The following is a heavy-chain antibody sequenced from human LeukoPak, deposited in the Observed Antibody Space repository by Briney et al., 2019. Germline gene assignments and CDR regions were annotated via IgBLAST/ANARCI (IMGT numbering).Heavy chain of an antibody. J-gene: IGHJ4*02. V-gene: IGHV4-39*01. Sequence: PSETLSLTSTVSGGSISSSSYYWGWIRQPPGKGLEWIGSIYYSGSTYYNPSLKSRVTISVDTSKNQFSLKLSSVTAADTAVYYRARRLQPTFYDSSGLIDYWGQGTLVTVSS. CDR3: ARRLQPTFYDSSGLIDY. D-gene: IGHD3-22*01. CDR1: GGSISSSSYY. CDR2: IYYSGST.